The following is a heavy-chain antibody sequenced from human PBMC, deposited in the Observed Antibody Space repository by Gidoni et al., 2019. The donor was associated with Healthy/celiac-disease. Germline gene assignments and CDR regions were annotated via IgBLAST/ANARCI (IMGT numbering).Heavy chain of an antibody. CDR2: IIPSFGTA. V-gene: IGHV1-69*01. CDR3: ARMVYAINYYGMDV. Sequence: QVQLVQSGAEVKKPGSSVTVSCKASRGTFSSYAISWVRQAHGQGLEWMGGIIPSFGTAKYAKKLQGRVTITADESTSTAYRELSSLRSEDTAVYYCARMVYAINYYGMDVWGQGTKVTVSS. D-gene: IGHD2-8*01. J-gene: IGHJ6*02. CDR1: RGTFSSYA.